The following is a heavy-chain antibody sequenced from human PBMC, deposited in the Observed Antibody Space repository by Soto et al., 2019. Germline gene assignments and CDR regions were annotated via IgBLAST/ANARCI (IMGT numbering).Heavy chain of an antibody. CDR3: ARGKTWIQLWLNCFDY. Sequence: VGSLRLSCAVSGFTFSSYSMNWVRQAPGKGLEWVSYISSSSSTIYYADSVKGRFTISRDNAKNSLYLQMNSLRDEDTAVYYCARGKTWIQLWLNCFDYWGQGTLVTVSS. V-gene: IGHV3-48*02. CDR1: GFTFSSYS. D-gene: IGHD5-18*01. J-gene: IGHJ4*02. CDR2: ISSSSSTI.